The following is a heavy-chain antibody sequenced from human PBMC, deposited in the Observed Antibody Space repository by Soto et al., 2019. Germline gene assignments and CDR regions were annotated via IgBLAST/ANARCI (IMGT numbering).Heavy chain of an antibody. CDR3: VKDISPNNYNDSGYFDPFDY. CDR1: GGSFSGYY. V-gene: IGHV4-34*01. D-gene: IGHD3-22*01. J-gene: IGHJ4*02. CDR2: INHSGST. Sequence: SETLSLTCAVYGGSFSGYYWGWIRQPPGKGREWIGEINHSGSTNYSPSLKSRVTISVDTSKNQFSLKLRSVTAADTAVYYCVKDISPNNYNDSGYFDPFDYWGQGTLVTVSS.